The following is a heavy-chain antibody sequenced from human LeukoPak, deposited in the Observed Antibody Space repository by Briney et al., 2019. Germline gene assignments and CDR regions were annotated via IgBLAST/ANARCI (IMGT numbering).Heavy chain of an antibody. J-gene: IGHJ1*01. CDR3: ARARSPDYYDSSGFQH. CDR2: IIPILGIA. V-gene: IGHV1-69*04. CDR1: GGTSSSYA. Sequence: ASAKVSCKASGGTSSSYAISWVRQAPGQGLEWMGRIIPILGIANYAQKFQGRVTITADKSTSTAYMELSSLRSEDTAVYYCARARSPDYYDSSGFQHWGQGTLVTVSS. D-gene: IGHD3-22*01.